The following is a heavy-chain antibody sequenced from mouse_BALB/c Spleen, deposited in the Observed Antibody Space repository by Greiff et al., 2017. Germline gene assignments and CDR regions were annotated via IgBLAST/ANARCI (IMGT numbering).Heavy chain of an antibody. Sequence: VQLQESGPGLVAPSQSLSITCTVSGFSLTSYGVHWVRQPPGKGLEWLGVIWAGGSTNYNSALMSRLSISKDNSKSQVFLKMNSLQTDDTAMYYCVRDRMITTGGWFAYWGQGTLVTVSA. CDR3: VRDRMITTGGWFAY. D-gene: IGHD2-4*01. CDR1: GFSLTSYG. CDR2: IWAGGST. J-gene: IGHJ3*01. V-gene: IGHV2-9*02.